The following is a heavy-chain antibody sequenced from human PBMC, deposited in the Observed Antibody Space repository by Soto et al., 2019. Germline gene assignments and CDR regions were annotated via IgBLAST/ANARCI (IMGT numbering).Heavy chain of an antibody. D-gene: IGHD2-2*03. J-gene: IGHJ4*02. V-gene: IGHV1-18*01. CDR1: GYTFTDFG. CDR2: VSAYNGNT. CDR3: ARQMPGYCSNSACLPGY. Sequence: QVQLVQSGAEVKKPGASVKVSCKASGYTFTDFGLIWVRQAPGQGPEWMGWVSAYNGNTNYAQKLQGRVTMTRDTSTSTAYMELRSLRSDDTDMYYCARQMPGYCSNSACLPGYWGQGTLDTVS.